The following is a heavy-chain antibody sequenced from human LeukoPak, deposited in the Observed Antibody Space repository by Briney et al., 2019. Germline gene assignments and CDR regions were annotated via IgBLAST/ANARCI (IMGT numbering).Heavy chain of an antibody. Sequence: PGGSLRLSCAASGFTFSSYAMHWVRQAPGKGLEWVAVISYDGSNKYYADSVKGRFTISRDNSKNTLYLQMNSLRAEDTAVYYCARDPYNNYYDSSGYYDYWGQGTLVTVSS. D-gene: IGHD3-22*01. CDR2: ISYDGSNK. CDR3: ARDPYNNYYDSSGYYDY. V-gene: IGHV3-30*04. J-gene: IGHJ4*02. CDR1: GFTFSSYA.